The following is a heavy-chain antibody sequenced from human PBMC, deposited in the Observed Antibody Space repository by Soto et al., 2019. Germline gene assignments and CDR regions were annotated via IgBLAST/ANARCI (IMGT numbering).Heavy chain of an antibody. CDR1: GYTFTTYD. J-gene: IGHJ5*02. CDR3: VRGGFLSHDHVIIAPAPLGFDP. V-gene: IGHV1-8*01. CDR2: MNPNRTNT. D-gene: IGHD2-2*01. Sequence: QVQLMQSGAEVKKPGASVKVSCKASGYTFTTYDINWVRQAPGQGLEWMGWMNPNRTNTGYAEKFQGRVTMTRDPSISTAYMELSSLRYDDTAVYYCVRGGFLSHDHVIIAPAPLGFDPWGQGTLVTVSS.